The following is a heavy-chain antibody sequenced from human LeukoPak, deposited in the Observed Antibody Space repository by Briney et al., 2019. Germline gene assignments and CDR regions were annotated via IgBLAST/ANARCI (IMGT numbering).Heavy chain of an antibody. CDR1: GLTFSSYA. J-gene: IGHJ4*02. CDR3: ARQQLYYFDY. V-gene: IGHV3-23*01. D-gene: IGHD6-13*01. Sequence: GGSLRLSCAASGLTFSSYAMSWVRQAPGKGLEWGSAISGSGGSTYYADSVKGRFTISRDNSKNTLYLQMNSPRYDYTAVYYCARQQLYYFDYWGQGTLVTVSS. CDR2: ISGSGGST.